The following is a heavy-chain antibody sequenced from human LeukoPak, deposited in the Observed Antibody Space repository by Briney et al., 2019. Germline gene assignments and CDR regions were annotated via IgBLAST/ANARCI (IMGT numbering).Heavy chain of an antibody. CDR3: AKSSPGQQLVLGY. D-gene: IGHD6-13*01. Sequence: GSLRLSCAASGFTFSSYGMHWVRQVSGKGLEWVAVISYDGSNKYYADSVKGRFTISRDNSKNTLYLQMNSLRAEDTAVYYCAKSSPGQQLVLGYWGQGTLVTVSS. J-gene: IGHJ4*02. V-gene: IGHV3-30*18. CDR2: ISYDGSNK. CDR1: GFTFSSYG.